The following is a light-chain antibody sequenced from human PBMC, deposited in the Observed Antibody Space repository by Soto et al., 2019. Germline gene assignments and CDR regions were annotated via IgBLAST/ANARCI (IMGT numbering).Light chain of an antibody. CDR2: EVS. Sequence: QSVLTQPPSASGSPGQSVSISCTGTSSDVGGYNYVSWYQQHPGKAPKLMIYEVSKRPSGVPGRFSGSKSGNTASLIVSGLQAEDEADYYCSSYADSTLLFGGGTKVTVL. J-gene: IGLJ2*01. V-gene: IGLV2-8*01. CDR1: SSDVGGYNY. CDR3: SSYADSTLL.